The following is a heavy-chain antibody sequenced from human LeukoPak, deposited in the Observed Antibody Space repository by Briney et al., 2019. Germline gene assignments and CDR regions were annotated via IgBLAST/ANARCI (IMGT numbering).Heavy chain of an antibody. CDR1: GFTFSDYY. D-gene: IGHD4-11*01. CDR2: ISTTATTI. J-gene: IGHJ6*02. Sequence: PGGSLRLSCAASGFTFSDYYMSWIRQAPGKGLEWVSYISTTATTIYYADSVKGRFTISRDNSKNTLYLQMNSLRAEDTAVYYCAKGKDDYSNYRYYYGMDVWGQGTTVTVSS. CDR3: AKGKDDYSNYRYYYGMDV. V-gene: IGHV3-11*01.